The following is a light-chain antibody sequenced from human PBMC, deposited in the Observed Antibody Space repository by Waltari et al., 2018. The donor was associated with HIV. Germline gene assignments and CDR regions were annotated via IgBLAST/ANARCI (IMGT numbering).Light chain of an antibody. J-gene: IGKJ5*01. CDR3: QQYGGSPPIT. Sequence: EIVLTQSPGTLSLSPGERATLSCRASQSVSSSYLAWYQQKPGQAPRLLIYGASSRATGIPDRCSGSGSGTDFTLTISRLEPEEFAVYYCQQYGGSPPITVGQGTRLEIK. V-gene: IGKV3-20*01. CDR2: GAS. CDR1: QSVSSSY.